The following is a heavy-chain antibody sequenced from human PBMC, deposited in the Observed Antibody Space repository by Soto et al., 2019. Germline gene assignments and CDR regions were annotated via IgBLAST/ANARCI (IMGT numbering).Heavy chain of an antibody. D-gene: IGHD1-20*01. J-gene: IGHJ4*02. Sequence: VASVKVSCKASGYAFTSYGISWVRQAPGQGLEWMGWISAYNGNTNYAQKLQGRVTMTTDTSTSTAYMELRSLRSDDTAVYYCAREVSRGLFDYWGQGTLVTVSS. V-gene: IGHV1-18*01. CDR1: GYAFTSYG. CDR2: ISAYNGNT. CDR3: AREVSRGLFDY.